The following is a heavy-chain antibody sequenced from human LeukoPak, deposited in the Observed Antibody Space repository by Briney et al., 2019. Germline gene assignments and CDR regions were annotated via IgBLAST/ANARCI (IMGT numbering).Heavy chain of an antibody. CDR2: ISSSSSYI. CDR3: ARPIASSSPPFGY. J-gene: IGHJ4*02. V-gene: IGHV3-21*01. D-gene: IGHD6-6*01. Sequence: GGSLRLSCAASGFTFNSYNMHWVRQAPGKGLERVSSISSSSSYIYYADSVKGRFTISRDNSKNTLYLQMNSLRAEDTAVYYCARPIASSSPPFGYWGQGTLVTVSS. CDR1: GFTFNSYN.